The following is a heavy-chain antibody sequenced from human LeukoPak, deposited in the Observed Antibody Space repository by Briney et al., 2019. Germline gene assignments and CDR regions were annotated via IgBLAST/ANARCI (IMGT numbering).Heavy chain of an antibody. CDR2: IYYSGST. CDR1: GGSISSSSYY. Sequence: SETLSLTCTVSGGSISSSSYYWGWIRQPPGKGLEWIGSIYYSGSTYYNPSLKSRVTISVDTSKNQFSLKLSSVTAADTAVYYCARHFGGYCDYWGQGTLVTVSS. V-gene: IGHV4-39*01. CDR3: ARHFGGYCDY. J-gene: IGHJ4*02. D-gene: IGHD2-21*01.